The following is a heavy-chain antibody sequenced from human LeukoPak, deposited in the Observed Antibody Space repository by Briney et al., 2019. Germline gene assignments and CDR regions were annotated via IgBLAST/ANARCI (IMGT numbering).Heavy chain of an antibody. J-gene: IGHJ3*02. CDR3: ARHSAAPYYCDSSGENAFDI. CDR2: IYHSGST. D-gene: IGHD3-22*01. Sequence: SETLSLTCAVSGGSISSSNWWSWVRQPPGKGLEWIGEIYHSGSTNYNPSLKSRVTISVDTSKNQFSLKLSSVTAADTAVYYCARHSAAPYYCDSSGENAFDIWGQGTMVTVSS. CDR1: GGSISSSNW. V-gene: IGHV4-4*02.